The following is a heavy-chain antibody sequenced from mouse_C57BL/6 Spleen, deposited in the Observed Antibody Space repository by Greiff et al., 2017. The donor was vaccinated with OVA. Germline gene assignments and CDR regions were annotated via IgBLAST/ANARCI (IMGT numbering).Heavy chain of an antibody. CDR3: ARAPYGYDEEGYYYAMDY. J-gene: IGHJ4*01. V-gene: IGHV5-4*01. CDR1: GFTFSSYA. D-gene: IGHD2-2*01. Sequence: EVQLVESGGGLVKPGGSLKLSCAASGFTFSSYAMSWVRQTPEKRLEWVATISDGGSYTYYPDNVKGRFTISRDNAKNNLYLQMSHLKSEDTAMYYCARAPYGYDEEGYYYAMDYWGQGTSVTVSS. CDR2: ISDGGSYT.